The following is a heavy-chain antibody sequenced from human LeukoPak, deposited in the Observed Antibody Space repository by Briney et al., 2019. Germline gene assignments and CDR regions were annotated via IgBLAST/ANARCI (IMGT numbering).Heavy chain of an antibody. J-gene: IGHJ4*02. CDR1: GYSFTSYW. D-gene: IGHD2/OR15-2a*01. CDR3: ARYGGPAAVIDHLDY. Sequence: GESLKISSKGSGYSFTSYWIGWVRSMPGKGLEWMGIIYPVDSDARYSPSFLGQVTISADKSITTAYLQWSSLKASDTAMYYCARYGGPAAVIDHLDYWGQGTLVTVSS. CDR2: IYPVDSDA. V-gene: IGHV5-51*01.